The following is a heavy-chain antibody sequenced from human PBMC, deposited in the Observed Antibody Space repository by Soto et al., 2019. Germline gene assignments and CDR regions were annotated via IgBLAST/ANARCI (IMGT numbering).Heavy chain of an antibody. V-gene: IGHV3-23*01. CDR3: AKDRHVDTAMALPCWFDP. D-gene: IGHD5-18*01. CDR2: ISGSGGST. CDR1: GFTFSSYA. Sequence: VQLLESGGGLVQPGGSLRLSCAASGFTFSSYAMSWVRQAPGKGLEWVSAISGSGGSTYYADSVKGRFTISRDNSKNTLYLQMNSLRAEDTAVYYCAKDRHVDTAMALPCWFDPWGQGTLVTVSS. J-gene: IGHJ5*02.